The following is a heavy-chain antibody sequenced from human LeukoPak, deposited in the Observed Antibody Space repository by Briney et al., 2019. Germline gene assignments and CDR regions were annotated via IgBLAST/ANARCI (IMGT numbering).Heavy chain of an antibody. D-gene: IGHD1-26*01. J-gene: IGHJ6*03. Sequence: GMSLTLSCAASGFTFSSYGMHWVRQAPGKGLEWVGVISYGGSNKYYTESVKGRFTISRDNSKNTLYLQMNSLRAEDTAVYYCAREPYSGSYGAYYYYYMDVWGKGTTVTISS. V-gene: IGHV3-30*03. CDR2: ISYGGSNK. CDR3: AREPYSGSYGAYYYYYMDV. CDR1: GFTFSSYG.